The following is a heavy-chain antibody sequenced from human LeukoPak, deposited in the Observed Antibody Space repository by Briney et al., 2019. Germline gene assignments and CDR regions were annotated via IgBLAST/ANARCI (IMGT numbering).Heavy chain of an antibody. CDR2: IYYSGST. J-gene: IGHJ4*02. Sequence: SETLSLTCTVSGGSISSYYWSWIRQPPGKGLDWIGYIYYSGSTNYNPSLKSRVTISVDTSKNQFSLKLSSVTAADTAVYYCARATKGYGGTFDYWGQGILVTVST. CDR1: GGSISSYY. V-gene: IGHV4-59*01. CDR3: ARATKGYGGTFDY. D-gene: IGHD4-23*01.